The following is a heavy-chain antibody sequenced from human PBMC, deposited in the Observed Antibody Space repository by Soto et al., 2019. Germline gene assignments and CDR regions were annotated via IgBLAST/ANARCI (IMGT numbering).Heavy chain of an antibody. V-gene: IGHV4-61*01. Sequence: PSETLSLTCTVSGSSVSGGIYYWTWIRQPPGKGLEWIGYIYNSKTTNYNASLRSRVTISVDTSKNQFSLRLTSVTAADTAVYYCARYRDYGDYGYFDSWGQGTLVTV. D-gene: IGHD4-17*01. CDR2: IYNSKTT. CDR1: GSSVSGGIYY. CDR3: ARYRDYGDYGYFDS. J-gene: IGHJ4*02.